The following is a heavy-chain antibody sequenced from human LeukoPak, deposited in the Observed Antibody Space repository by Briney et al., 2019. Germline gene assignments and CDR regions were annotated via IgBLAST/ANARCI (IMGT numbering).Heavy chain of an antibody. D-gene: IGHD3-10*01. CDR2: IQQDGSEK. Sequence: GGSLRLSCAASGFTFSSYWLSWVRQPPGKGLEWVANIQQDGSEKNYVDSVKGRFTISRDTSKNTLYLQMINLRAEDTAVYYCAKESSASYYFDYWGQGTLVTVSS. CDR1: GFTFSSYW. V-gene: IGHV3-7*01. CDR3: AKESSASYYFDY. J-gene: IGHJ4*02.